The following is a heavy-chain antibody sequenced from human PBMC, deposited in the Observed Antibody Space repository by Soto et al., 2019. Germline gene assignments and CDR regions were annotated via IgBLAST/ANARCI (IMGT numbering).Heavy chain of an antibody. CDR2: IYYGGST. D-gene: IGHD3-22*01. CDR1: GGSISSGDYS. CDR3: ARVRREYDNSGPVDY. Sequence: SETLSLTCAVPGGSISSGDYSWNWIRQPPGKGLEWIGYIYYGGSTYYNPSLQSRVTMSVDRSRNQFSLKLNSVTAADTAVYYCARVRREYDNSGPVDYWGQGTLVTVSS. J-gene: IGHJ4*02. V-gene: IGHV4-30-2*01.